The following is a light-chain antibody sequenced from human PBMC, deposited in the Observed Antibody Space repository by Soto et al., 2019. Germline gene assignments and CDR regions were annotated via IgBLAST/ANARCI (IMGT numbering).Light chain of an antibody. CDR1: SSDVGGYNY. CDR3: SSYTSSSTPYV. Sequence: QLVLTQPASVSGSPGQSITISCTGTSSDVGGYNYVSWYQQHPGKAPKLMIYEVSNRPSGVSHRFSGSKSGNTASLTISGLQAEAEADYYCSSYTSSSTPYVFGTGTKLTVL. CDR2: EVS. V-gene: IGLV2-14*01. J-gene: IGLJ1*01.